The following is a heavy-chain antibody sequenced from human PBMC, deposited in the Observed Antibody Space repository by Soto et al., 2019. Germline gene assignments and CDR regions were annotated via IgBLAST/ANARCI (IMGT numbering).Heavy chain of an antibody. CDR1: GFTFSSYW. Sequence: EVQLVESGGGLVQPGGSLRLSCTASGFTFSSYWMGWVRQAPGKGLGWVANIKEDGSGKYYVDSVKGRLSISRDNARNSLYLQMNSLRVEDTAVYYCVRVGRLGGYWGQGALVTVSS. J-gene: IGHJ4*02. V-gene: IGHV3-7*03. D-gene: IGHD3-16*01. CDR3: VRVGRLGGY. CDR2: IKEDGSGK.